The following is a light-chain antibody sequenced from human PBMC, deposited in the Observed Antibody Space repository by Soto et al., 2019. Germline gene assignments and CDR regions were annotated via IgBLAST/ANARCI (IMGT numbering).Light chain of an antibody. CDR2: GAS. J-gene: IGKJ2*01. V-gene: IGKV3-20*01. CDR1: QSVSSSY. Sequence: EIVLTQSPGTLSLSPGERATLSCRASQSVSSSYLAWYQQKPGQAPRLLIYGASSRATGIPDRFSGSGSGTDFTLTISRLEPEDFAVYSFQQYGSSSYPFGQGTKLEIK. CDR3: QQYGSSSYP.